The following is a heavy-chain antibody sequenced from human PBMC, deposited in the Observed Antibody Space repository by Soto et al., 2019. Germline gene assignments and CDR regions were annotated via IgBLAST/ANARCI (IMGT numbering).Heavy chain of an antibody. CDR3: ARPLWKAQYAFDI. CDR2: IYYSGST. Sequence: TLSLTCTVSGGSISSGGYYWSWILQHPGKGLEWIGYIYYSGSTYYNPSLKSRVTISVDTSKNQFSLKLSSVTAADTAVYYCARPLWKAQYAFDIWGQGTMVTVSS. J-gene: IGHJ3*02. CDR1: GGSISSGGYY. V-gene: IGHV4-31*03. D-gene: IGHD1-1*01.